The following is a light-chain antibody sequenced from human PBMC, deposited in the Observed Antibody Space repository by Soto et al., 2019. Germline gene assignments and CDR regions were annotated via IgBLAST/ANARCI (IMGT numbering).Light chain of an antibody. CDR3: QQYNNWPIT. CDR2: GTS. Sequence: EIVLTQSPATLSLSPGERATLSCRASQSVSGYLAWYQQKPGQAPRLLIYGTSTRATGIPASFSGSGSGTEFTLTISSLQSEDFAVYYCQQYNNWPITFGGGTKVDIK. J-gene: IGKJ4*01. CDR1: QSVSGY. V-gene: IGKV3-15*01.